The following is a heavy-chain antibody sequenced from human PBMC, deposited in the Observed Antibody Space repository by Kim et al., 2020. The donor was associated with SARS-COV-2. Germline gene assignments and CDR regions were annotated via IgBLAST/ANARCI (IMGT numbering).Heavy chain of an antibody. J-gene: IGHJ5*02. D-gene: IGHD2-15*01. CDR2: IYPGDSDT. Sequence: GESLKISCKGSGYSFTSYWIGWVRQMPGKGLEWMGIIYPGDSDTRYSPSFQGQVTISADKSISTAYLQWSSLKASDTAMYYCARQGCSGGSCYSLFGERWFDPWGQGTLVTVSS. CDR1: GYSFTSYW. CDR3: ARQGCSGGSCYSLFGERWFDP. V-gene: IGHV5-51*01.